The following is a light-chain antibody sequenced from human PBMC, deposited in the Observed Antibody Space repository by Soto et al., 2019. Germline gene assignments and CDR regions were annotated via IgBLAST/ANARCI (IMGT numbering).Light chain of an antibody. CDR1: SSDVGAYNY. Sequence: QSALTQPASVSGSPGQSITISCTRTSSDVGAYNYVSWYQHYPGRAPKLMIYDVSNRPSGVSDRFSGSKSGSTASLTISGLQAEDESDYYCSSYTSSNTVLFGGGTKLTVL. V-gene: IGLV2-14*03. CDR3: SSYTSSNTVL. J-gene: IGLJ2*01. CDR2: DVS.